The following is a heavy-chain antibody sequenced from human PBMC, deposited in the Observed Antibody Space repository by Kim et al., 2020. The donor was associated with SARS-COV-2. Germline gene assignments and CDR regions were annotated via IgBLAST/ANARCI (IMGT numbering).Heavy chain of an antibody. CDR2: IIPIFGTA. CDR3: ARVAGLWELHTSDY. J-gene: IGHJ4*02. CDR1: GGTFSSYA. D-gene: IGHD1-26*01. V-gene: IGHV1-69*13. Sequence: SVKVSCKASGGTFSSYAISWVRQAPGQGLEWMGGIIPIFGTANYAQKFQGRVTITADESTSTAYMELSSLRSEDTAVYYCARVAGLWELHTSDYWGQGTLVTVSS.